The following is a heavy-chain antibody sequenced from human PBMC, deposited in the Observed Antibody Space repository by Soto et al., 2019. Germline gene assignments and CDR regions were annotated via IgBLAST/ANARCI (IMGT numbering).Heavy chain of an antibody. CDR2: ISYDGSNK. J-gene: IGHJ4*02. CDR1: GFTFSSYG. D-gene: IGHD3-3*01. CDR3: AKEFLYDFWSGYPNPGDY. Sequence: GGSLRLSCAASGFTFSSYGMHWVRQAPGKGLEWVAVISYDGSNKYYADSVKGRFTISRDNSKNTLYLQMNSLRAEDTAVYYCAKEFLYDFWSGYPNPGDYWGQGTLVTVS. V-gene: IGHV3-30*18.